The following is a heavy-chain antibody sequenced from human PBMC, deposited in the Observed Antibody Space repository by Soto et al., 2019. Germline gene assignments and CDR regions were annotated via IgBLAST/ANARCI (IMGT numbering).Heavy chain of an antibody. CDR3: ARAGYSSGWYISYNWFDP. D-gene: IGHD6-19*01. CDR1: GGSFSGYY. Sequence: LSLTCAVYGGSFSGYYWSWIRQPPGKGLEWIGEINHSGSTNYNPSPKSRVTISVDTSKNQFSLKLSSVTAADTAVYYCARAGYSSGWYISYNWFDPWGQGTLVTVSS. CDR2: INHSGST. J-gene: IGHJ5*02. V-gene: IGHV4-34*01.